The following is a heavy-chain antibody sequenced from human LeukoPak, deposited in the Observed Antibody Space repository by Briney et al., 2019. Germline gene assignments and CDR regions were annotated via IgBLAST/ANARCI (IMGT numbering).Heavy chain of an antibody. CDR2: IHHSGIT. J-gene: IGHJ4*02. CDR1: GGSISSYY. Sequence: SETLSLTCTVSGGSISSYYWGWIRQPPGKGLEWIGNIHHSGITNYNPSLKSRVSISIDTSKNQFSLKLTSLQAADTAVYYCAREGPIQFLEQIDFWGQGSLVTVSS. CDR3: AREGPIQFLEQIDF. V-gene: IGHV4-59*12. D-gene: IGHD3-3*01.